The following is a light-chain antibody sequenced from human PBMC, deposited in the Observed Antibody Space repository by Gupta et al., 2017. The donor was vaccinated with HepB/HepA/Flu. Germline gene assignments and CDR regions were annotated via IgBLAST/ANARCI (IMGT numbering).Light chain of an antibody. CDR3: AAWDDSLNAVV. CDR2: GDH. Sequence: QSALTPPPSASGTPGPTVTISCSGSSSNIGSNTVNWYQQFPGTAPKLLIYGDHQRPSGGPDRFSGSKSGTSASLAISGLQSEDEADFYCAAWDDSLNAVVFGGGTKLTVL. CDR1: SSNIGSNT. J-gene: IGLJ2*01. V-gene: IGLV1-44*01.